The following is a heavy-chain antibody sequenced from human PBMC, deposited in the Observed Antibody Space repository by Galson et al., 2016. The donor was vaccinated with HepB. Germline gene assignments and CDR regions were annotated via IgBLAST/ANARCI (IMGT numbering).Heavy chain of an antibody. D-gene: IGHD2/OR15-2a*01. J-gene: IGHJ4*02. CDR2: IGSGTDSETT. CDR1: GFTFTNHA. CDR3: TTDPLHPFC. V-gene: IGHV3-15*04. Sequence: SLRLSCAATGFTFTNHAMGWVRQAPGKGLEWVGRIGSGTDSETTEYAAPVKGRFIISRDDSKNTLYLQMNDLKAEDTALYFCTTDPLHPFCWGQGTLVTV.